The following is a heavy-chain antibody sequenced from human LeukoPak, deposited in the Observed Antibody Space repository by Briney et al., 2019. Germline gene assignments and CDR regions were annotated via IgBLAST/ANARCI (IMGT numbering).Heavy chain of an antibody. J-gene: IGHJ5*02. CDR3: ARLYDSRFDP. CDR2: INPNSGGT. D-gene: IGHD2-2*02. CDR1: GYTFTAYY. Sequence: ASVKVSCKASGYTFTAYYMHWVRQAPGQGLEWVGRINPNSGGTNYAQKFQGRVTMTRDTSISTAYMELSRLRSDDTAVYYCARLYDSRFDPWGQGTLVTVSS. V-gene: IGHV1-2*06.